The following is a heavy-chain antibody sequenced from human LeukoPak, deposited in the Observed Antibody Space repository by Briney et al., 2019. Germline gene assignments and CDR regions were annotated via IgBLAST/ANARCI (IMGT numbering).Heavy chain of an antibody. J-gene: IGHJ4*02. Sequence: PGGSLRLSCAASGITFSSYAMHWVRQAPGKGLEWVAVISYDGSNKYYADSVKGRFTISRDNSKNTLYLQMNSLRAEDTAVYYCARVMGRYCSGTSCYVDYWGQGTLVTVSS. V-gene: IGHV3-30*04. D-gene: IGHD2-2*01. CDR1: GITFSSYA. CDR2: ISYDGSNK. CDR3: ARVMGRYCSGTSCYVDY.